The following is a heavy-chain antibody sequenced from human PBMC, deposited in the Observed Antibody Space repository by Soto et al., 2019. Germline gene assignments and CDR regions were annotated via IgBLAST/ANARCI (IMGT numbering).Heavy chain of an antibody. Sequence: PGGSLRLSCAASGFTFSSYAMHWVRQAPGKGLEWVAVISYDGSNKYYADSVKGRFTISRDNSKNTLYLQMNSLRAEDTAVYYCARAHGIAVAGSPREDKALYNYGMDVWGQGTTVTVSS. CDR2: ISYDGSNK. D-gene: IGHD6-19*01. CDR3: ARAHGIAVAGSPREDKALYNYGMDV. J-gene: IGHJ6*02. CDR1: GFTFSSYA. V-gene: IGHV3-30-3*01.